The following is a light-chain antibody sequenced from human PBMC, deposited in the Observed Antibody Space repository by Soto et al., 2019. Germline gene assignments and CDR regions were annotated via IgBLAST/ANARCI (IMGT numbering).Light chain of an antibody. Sequence: QSVLTQPASVSGSPGQSITISCTGTSSDVGGYNYVSWYQQHPGKAPKLMIYDVNTRPSGVSKRFSGSKSGNTASLTISGLQAEDEADYYCSSYTSSISFGGGTKVTVL. CDR3: SSYTSSIS. CDR2: DVN. V-gene: IGLV2-14*01. J-gene: IGLJ2*01. CDR1: SSDVGGYNY.